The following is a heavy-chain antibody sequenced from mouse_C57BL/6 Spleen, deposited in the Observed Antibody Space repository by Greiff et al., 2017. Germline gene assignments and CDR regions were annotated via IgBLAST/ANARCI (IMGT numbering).Heavy chain of an antibody. Sequence: EVQLQQSGAELVKPGASVTLSCTASGFNIKDYYMHWVKQRTEQGLEWIGRIDPEDGETKYAPKFQGKATITADTSSNTAYLQLSSLTSEDTAVYYCASWDAWFAYWGQGTLVTVSA. D-gene: IGHD4-1*01. CDR1: GFNIKDYY. CDR3: ASWDAWFAY. V-gene: IGHV14-2*01. CDR2: IDPEDGET. J-gene: IGHJ3*01.